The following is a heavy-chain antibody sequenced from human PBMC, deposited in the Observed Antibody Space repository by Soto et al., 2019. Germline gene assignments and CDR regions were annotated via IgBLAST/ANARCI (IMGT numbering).Heavy chain of an antibody. CDR2: ISSSGSTI. D-gene: IGHD2-2*02. J-gene: IGHJ6*02. CDR3: ARDKYCSSTSCYRRGYYYYGMDV. CDR1: GFTFSSYE. V-gene: IGHV3-48*03. Sequence: GGSLRLSCAASGFTFSSYEMNWVRQAPGKGLEWVSYISSSGSTIYYADSVKGRFTISRDNPKNSLYMQMNSLRAEDTAVYYCARDKYCSSTSCYRRGYYYYGMDVWGQGTTVTVSS.